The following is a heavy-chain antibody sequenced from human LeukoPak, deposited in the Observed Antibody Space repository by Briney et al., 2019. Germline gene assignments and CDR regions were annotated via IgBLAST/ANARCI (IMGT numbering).Heavy chain of an antibody. CDR1: GFTFSSDA. D-gene: IGHD3-16*01. Sequence: GGSLRLSCAASGFTFSSDAMNWVRQALGKGLEWVSVISGSGETTYYVDSVKGRASISRDNSKNTLFLQMNSLRAEDTAVYYCVVDLYGSSDYWGQGTLVTVSS. CDR3: VVDLYGSSDY. V-gene: IGHV3-23*01. CDR2: ISGSGETT. J-gene: IGHJ4*02.